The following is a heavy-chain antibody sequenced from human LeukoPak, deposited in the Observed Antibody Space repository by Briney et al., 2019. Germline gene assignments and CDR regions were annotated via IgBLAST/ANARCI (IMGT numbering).Heavy chain of an antibody. CDR3: ARSIGSDWSPFDY. CDR2: ISSSGSHI. CDR1: RFTFTTYS. D-gene: IGHD3-9*01. V-gene: IGHV3-21*01. Sequence: GGSLRLSCAASRFTFTTYSMNWVRQAPGKGLEWVSSISSSGSHIYYADSVKGRFSVSRVNGKNSLYLQMNSLRVEDTAVYYCARSIGSDWSPFDYWGQGTLVSVSS. J-gene: IGHJ4*02.